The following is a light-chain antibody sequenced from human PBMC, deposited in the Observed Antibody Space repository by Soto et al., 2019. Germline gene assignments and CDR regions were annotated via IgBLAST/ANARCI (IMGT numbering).Light chain of an antibody. CDR2: GAS. CDR1: ESISRH. J-gene: IGKJ1*01. Sequence: MSQSPSSLSASVGDRVTITCRAAESISRHLAWYQQKPGQAPRLLIYGASTRATGVPARFSGSGSGTEFTLTINSLQSEDFALYYCQEYDNWPLWTFGQGTKVDNK. V-gene: IGKV3-15*01. CDR3: QEYDNWPLWT.